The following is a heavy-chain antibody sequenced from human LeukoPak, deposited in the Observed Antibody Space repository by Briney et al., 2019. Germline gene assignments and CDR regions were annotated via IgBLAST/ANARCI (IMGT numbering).Heavy chain of an antibody. D-gene: IGHD3-22*01. V-gene: IGHV4-34*01. CDR2: INHSGST. CDR3: ARGRYYYDSSGYRQTYFDY. CDR1: GGSFSGYY. J-gene: IGHJ4*02. Sequence: PETLSLTCAVYGGSFSGYYWSWIRQPPGKGLEWIGEINHSGSTNYNPSLKSRVTISVDTSKNQFSLKLSSVTAADTAVYYCARGRYYYDSSGYRQTYFDYWGQGTLVTVSS.